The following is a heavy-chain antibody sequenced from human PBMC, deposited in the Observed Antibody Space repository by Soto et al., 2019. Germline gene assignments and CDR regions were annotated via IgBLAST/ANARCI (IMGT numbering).Heavy chain of an antibody. CDR3: AIDLEFREGNMSHLDY. Sequence: QVQLVQSGAEVKKTGSSVKVSCKASGGTFSSHVFNWVRQAPGQGLEWMGGIMPIIGTANYAQKFQGRVTITADDSPSTAYMELSSLRSEDTAVYYCAIDLEFREGNMSHLDYWGQGTLVPVSS. J-gene: IGHJ4*02. D-gene: IGHD3-10*01. CDR2: IMPIIGTA. CDR1: GGTFSSHV. V-gene: IGHV1-69*01.